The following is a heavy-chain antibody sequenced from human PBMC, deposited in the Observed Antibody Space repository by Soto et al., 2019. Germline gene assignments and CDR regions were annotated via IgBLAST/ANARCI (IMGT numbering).Heavy chain of an antibody. CDR3: ARGRNEYSDSRDWFDS. J-gene: IGHJ5*01. CDR2: MNPTSGNT. CDR1: GYTFTAYD. V-gene: IGHV1-8*02. D-gene: IGHD5-12*01. Sequence: ASVKVSCKASGYTFTAYDIHWVRQAPGQGLEWMGWMNPTSGNTGYAQKFQGRVTLTRSTSISTAYMELSSLRSEDTAVYYCARGRNEYSDSRDWFDSWSQGTLVTVSS.